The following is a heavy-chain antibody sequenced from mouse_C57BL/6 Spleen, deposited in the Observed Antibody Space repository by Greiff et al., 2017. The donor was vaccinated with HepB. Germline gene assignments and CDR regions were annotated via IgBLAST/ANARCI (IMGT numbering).Heavy chain of an antibody. CDR3: ARERAGTGYFDV. V-gene: IGHV1-80*01. CDR1: GYAFSSYW. CDR2: IYPGDGDT. Sequence: QVQLQQSGAELVKPGASVKISCKASGYAFSSYWMNWVKQRPGKGLEWIGQIYPGDGDTNYNGKFKGKATLTADKSSSTAYMQLSSLTSEDSAVYVCARERAGTGYFDVWGTGTTVTVSS. J-gene: IGHJ1*03. D-gene: IGHD3-3*01.